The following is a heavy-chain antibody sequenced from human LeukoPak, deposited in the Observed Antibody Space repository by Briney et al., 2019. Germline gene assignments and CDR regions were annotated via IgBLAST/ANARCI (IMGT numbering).Heavy chain of an antibody. D-gene: IGHD2-2*01. CDR2: INSDGSGT. CDR3: ATDDKYAPSS. CDR1: GFTFTSYW. J-gene: IGHJ5*02. V-gene: IGHV3-74*01. Sequence: GGSLRLSCAASGFTFTSYWMHWVRQVPGKGLVWVSRINSDGSGTTYADSVEGRFTISRDNAKNTLYLQMNSLRAEDTAVYYCATDDKYAPSSWGQGTLVTVSS.